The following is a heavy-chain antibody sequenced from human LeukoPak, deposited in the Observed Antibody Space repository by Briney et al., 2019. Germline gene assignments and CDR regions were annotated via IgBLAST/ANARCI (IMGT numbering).Heavy chain of an antibody. Sequence: GGSLRLSCAASGFTFSSYSMNWVRQAPGKGLEWVSSISSSSSYIYYADSVKGRSTISRDNAKNSLYLQMNSLRAEDTAVYYCARAFGYNYIFDYWGQGTLVTVSS. V-gene: IGHV3-21*01. CDR1: GFTFSSYS. CDR3: ARAFGYNYIFDY. CDR2: ISSSSSYI. J-gene: IGHJ4*02. D-gene: IGHD5-24*01.